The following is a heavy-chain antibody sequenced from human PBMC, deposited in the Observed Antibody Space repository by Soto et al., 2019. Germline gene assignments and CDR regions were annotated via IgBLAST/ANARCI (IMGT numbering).Heavy chain of an antibody. V-gene: IGHV3-11*01. J-gene: IGHJ4*02. D-gene: IGHD6-19*01. CDR1: GFTFSNYY. Sequence: PARSLRLSCAASGFTFSNYYMTWIRPAPRKGLECLSYISSREVTVYYADSVKGRFTISRDNTKNSLYLQMTTLRDEDTAVYYCARVSASGWHVNGRDYFDSWGQGTLVTVSS. CDR3: ARVSASGWHVNGRDYFDS. CDR2: ISSREVTV.